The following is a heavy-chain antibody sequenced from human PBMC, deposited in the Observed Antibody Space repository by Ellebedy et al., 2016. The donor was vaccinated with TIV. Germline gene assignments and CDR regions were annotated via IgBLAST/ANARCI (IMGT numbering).Heavy chain of an antibody. D-gene: IGHD3-10*01. CDR3: AKRTNRLYDY. J-gene: IGHJ4*02. CDR2: INVGNGNT. CDR1: GYTFISHA. V-gene: IGHV1-3*01. Sequence: AASVQVSCKASGYTFISHAIHWVRQAPGQRLEWMGWINVGNGNTKYSQKFQGRVTITRDTSASTAYMELGSLRSEDTAVYYCAKRTNRLYDYWGQGTLVTVSS.